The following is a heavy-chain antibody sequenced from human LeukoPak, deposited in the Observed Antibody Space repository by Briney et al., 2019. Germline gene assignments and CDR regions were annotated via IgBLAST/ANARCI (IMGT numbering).Heavy chain of an antibody. V-gene: IGHV3-48*01. CDR2: ITGSSSTI. D-gene: IGHD6-19*01. CDR1: GLTFSDYN. CDR3: ARPTSSGWYSH. Sequence: GGSLSLSCPASGLTFSDYNMNWVRQAPGQGLGWVSYITGSSSTIFYADSVKGRFTISRDNAKNSLYLQMNSLRAEDTAVYYCARPTSSGWYSHWGQGTMVTVSS. J-gene: IGHJ3*01.